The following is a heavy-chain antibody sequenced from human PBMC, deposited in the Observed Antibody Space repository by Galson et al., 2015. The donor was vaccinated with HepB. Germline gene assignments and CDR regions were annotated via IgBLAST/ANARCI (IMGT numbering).Heavy chain of an antibody. Sequence: SLRLSCAASGFTFSSYGMHWVRQAPGKGLEWVAVIWYDGSNKYYADSVKGRFTISRDNSKNTLYLQMNSLRAEDTAVYYCARLCNPYRTPVDAFDIWGQGTMVTVSS. V-gene: IGHV3-33*01. CDR1: GFTFSSYG. CDR3: ARLCNPYRTPVDAFDI. J-gene: IGHJ3*02. D-gene: IGHD2/OR15-2a*01. CDR2: IWYDGSNK.